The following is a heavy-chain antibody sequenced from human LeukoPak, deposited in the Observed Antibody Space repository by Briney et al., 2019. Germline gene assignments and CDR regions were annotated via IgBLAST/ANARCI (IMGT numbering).Heavy chain of an antibody. Sequence: GGSLRLSCVASGFSSSSYSMNWVRQAPGKGLEWVSSSSDSNSKVYYADSVKGRFTIPRDNAKNSLYLQMNSLRADDTAVYYCARETLEAFDIWGQGTMVTVSS. D-gene: IGHD1-1*01. V-gene: IGHV3-21*01. J-gene: IGHJ3*02. CDR1: GFSSSSYS. CDR2: SSDSNSKV. CDR3: ARETLEAFDI.